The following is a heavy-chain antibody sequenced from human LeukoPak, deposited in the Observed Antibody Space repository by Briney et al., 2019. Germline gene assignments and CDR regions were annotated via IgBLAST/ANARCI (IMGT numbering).Heavy chain of an antibody. CDR1: GDSISSNTAS. CDR2: TYYMYRWYD. Sequence: SQTLSLTCVISGDSISSNTASWNWIRQSPSRSLEWLGRTYYMYRWYDDYADSVRSRITINPDTSKNEFSLRLTSVTPDDTAMYYCARTSGYSSLAFWGQGTPVTVSS. V-gene: IGHV6-1*01. J-gene: IGHJ4*02. CDR3: ARTSGYSSLAF. D-gene: IGHD6-19*01.